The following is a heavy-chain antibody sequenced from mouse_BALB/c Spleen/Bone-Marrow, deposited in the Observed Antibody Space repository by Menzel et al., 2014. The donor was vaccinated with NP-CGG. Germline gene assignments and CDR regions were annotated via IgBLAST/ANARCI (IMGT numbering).Heavy chain of an antibody. CDR2: INPYNDGT. V-gene: IGHV1-14*01. CDR3: AKGGNYRYDFDY. Sequence: SGPELVKPGASVKMSCKASGYTFTSYVMHWVKQKPGQGLEWIGYINPYNDGTKYNEKFKGMATLTSDRSSSTAYMELSSLTSEDSAVYYCAKGGNYRYDFDYWGQGTTPTVSS. CDR1: GYTFTSYV. D-gene: IGHD2-14*01. J-gene: IGHJ2*01.